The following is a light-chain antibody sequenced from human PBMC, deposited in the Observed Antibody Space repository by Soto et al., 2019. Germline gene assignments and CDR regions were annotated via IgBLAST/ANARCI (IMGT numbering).Light chain of an antibody. CDR2: AAS. CDR1: QSISSY. CDR3: QQSYSTPPWT. V-gene: IGKV1-39*01. Sequence: DIQMTQSPSSLSASVGDIVTITCRASQSISSYLNWYQQKPGKAPKILIYAASSLQSGGPSRFSGSGSGTDFTLTISSLQPEDFATYYCQQSYSTPPWTFGQGTKVEIK. J-gene: IGKJ1*01.